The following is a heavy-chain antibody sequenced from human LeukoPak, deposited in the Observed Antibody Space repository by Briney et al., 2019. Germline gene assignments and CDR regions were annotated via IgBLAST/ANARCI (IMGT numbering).Heavy chain of an antibody. D-gene: IGHD3-3*01. CDR2: ISWNSGSI. CDR1: GFTFDDYA. Sequence: GGSLRLSCAASGFTFDDYAMHWVRQAPGKGLEWVSGISWNSGSIGYADSVKGRFTISRDNAKNSLYLQMNSLRAEDTALYYCASSAVLWSGSPYNWFDPWGQGTLVTVSS. J-gene: IGHJ5*02. V-gene: IGHV3-9*01. CDR3: ASSAVLWSGSPYNWFDP.